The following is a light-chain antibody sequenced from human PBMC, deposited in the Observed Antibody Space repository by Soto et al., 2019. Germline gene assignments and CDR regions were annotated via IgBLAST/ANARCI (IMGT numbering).Light chain of an antibody. J-gene: IGLJ1*01. CDR3: SSYTSSSTYV. Sequence: QSALTQPASVSGAPGQSITISCSGTSSDVGGYNYVSWYQQHPGKAPKLMIYDASNRPSGVSNRFSGSKSGNTASLTISGLQAEDEAEYYCSSYTSSSTYVFGTGTKVTVL. CDR2: DAS. V-gene: IGLV2-14*01. CDR1: SSDVGGYNY.